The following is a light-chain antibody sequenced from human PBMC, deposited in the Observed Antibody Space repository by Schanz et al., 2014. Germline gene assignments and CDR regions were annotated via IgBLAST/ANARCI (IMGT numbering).Light chain of an antibody. CDR1: RSNIGSNS. CDR2: KNN. Sequence: QSVLAQPPSASETPGQRISISCSGGRSNIGSNSVNWYQQLPGTAPKLLIYKNNQRPSGVPDRFSGSKSGTSASLAITGLQAEDEADYYCQSYDSSLSGSVFGGGTKLTVL. J-gene: IGLJ3*02. CDR3: QSYDSSLSGSV. V-gene: IGLV1-44*01.